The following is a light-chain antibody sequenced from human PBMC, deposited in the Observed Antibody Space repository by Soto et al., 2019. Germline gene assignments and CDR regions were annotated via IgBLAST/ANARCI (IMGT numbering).Light chain of an antibody. CDR3: AAWDDSLNFYV. J-gene: IGLJ1*01. V-gene: IGLV1-44*01. CDR2: SNN. CDR1: SSNIGSNT. Sequence: QSVLTQPPSASGTPGQRVTISCSGSSSNIGSNTVNWYQQLPGTAPKLLIYSNNQRPSGVPDRFSGSKSGTSASLAISGLQSDDEADYYCAAWDDSLNFYVFGTGTKLTVL.